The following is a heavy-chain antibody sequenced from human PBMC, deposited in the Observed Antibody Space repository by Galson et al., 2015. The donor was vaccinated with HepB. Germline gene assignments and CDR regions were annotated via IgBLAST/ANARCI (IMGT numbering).Heavy chain of an antibody. J-gene: IGHJ4*02. V-gene: IGHV3-23*01. D-gene: IGHD6-13*01. Sequence: SLRLSCAASGFTFSSYAMSWVRQAPGKGLEWVSGISSSGDSTYYADSVKGRFTMSRDNSKNTVYLQMNSPRADDTAVYYCARIVGRIGAPGNYFDYWGQGALVTVSS. CDR3: ARIVGRIGAPGNYFDY. CDR2: ISSSGDST. CDR1: GFTFSSYA.